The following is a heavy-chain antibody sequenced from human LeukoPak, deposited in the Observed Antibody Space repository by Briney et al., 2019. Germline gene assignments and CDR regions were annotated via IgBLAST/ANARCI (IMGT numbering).Heavy chain of an antibody. CDR3: ARGGYYDSSGYYYGMVDY. CDR2: SNAANGNT. J-gene: IGHJ4*02. V-gene: IGHV1-3*02. D-gene: IGHD3-22*01. Sequence: ASVKVSCKASGYTFTSYAMHWVRQAPGQRLEWMGWSNAANGNTKFSQEFQGRVTITRNTSISTAYMELSSLRSEDTAVYYCARGGYYDSSGYYYGMVDYWGQGTLVTVSS. CDR1: GYTFTSYA.